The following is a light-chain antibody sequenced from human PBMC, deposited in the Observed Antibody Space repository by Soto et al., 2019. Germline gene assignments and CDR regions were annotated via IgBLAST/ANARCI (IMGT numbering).Light chain of an antibody. CDR2: RNN. J-gene: IGLJ2*01. V-gene: IGLV1-47*01. CDR3: AAWDDSLSGVV. CDR1: SSNIGRSY. Sequence: QSVLTQRPSASGTPGQRVTISCSGSSSNIGRSYVFWYKQLPGTAPRLLIYRNNQRPSGVPDRFAGSKSGTGASLAISGLRSDDEAVYYCAAWDDSLSGVVFGGGTKLTVL.